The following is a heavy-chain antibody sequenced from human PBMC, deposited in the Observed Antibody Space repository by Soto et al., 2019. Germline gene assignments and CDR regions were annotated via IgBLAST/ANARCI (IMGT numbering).Heavy chain of an antibody. CDR1: DGSLSSTNYY. J-gene: IGHJ5*02. CDR3: ARRVLSGTTCFPP. V-gene: IGHV4-39*01. D-gene: IGHD2-2*01. CDR2: ISYSGTT. Sequence: SETLSLTCTVSDGSLSSTNYYWGWIRQPPGTGLGWIATISYSGTTFYNPSLKSRVTISVDTSKNQFSLKLSSVTAADTAVYYCARRVLSGTTCFPPWGQGTPLTV.